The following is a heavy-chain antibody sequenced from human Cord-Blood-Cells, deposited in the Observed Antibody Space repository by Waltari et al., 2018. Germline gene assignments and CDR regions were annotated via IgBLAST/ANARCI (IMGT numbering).Heavy chain of an antibody. Sequence: QVQLQQWGAGLLKPSETLSLTCAVYGGSFSGYYWSWIRQPPGKGLEWIGEINHSGSTNYNPSLKSRVTISVDTSKNQCSLKLSSVTAADTAVYYCARGRVYCSSTSCYYYYGMDVWGQGTTVTVSS. J-gene: IGHJ6*02. V-gene: IGHV4-34*01. CDR2: INHSGST. D-gene: IGHD2-2*01. CDR3: ARGRVYCSSTSCYYYYGMDV. CDR1: GGSFSGYY.